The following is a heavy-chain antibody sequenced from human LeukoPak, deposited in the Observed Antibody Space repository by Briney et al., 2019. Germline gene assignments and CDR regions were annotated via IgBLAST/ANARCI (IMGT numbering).Heavy chain of an antibody. D-gene: IGHD6-19*01. CDR3: ARCGNSSGWGELWYYGMDV. CDR1: GASISSGGYY. CDR2: IYSTGST. V-gene: IGHV4-61*02. J-gene: IGHJ6*02. Sequence: SETLSLTCTVSGASISSGGYYWSWIRQPAGKGLEYLGRIYSTGSTNYNPSLRSRVTISVDTSKNHFSLKLSSVAAADTAVYYCARCGNSSGWGELWYYGMDVWGQGTTVTVSS.